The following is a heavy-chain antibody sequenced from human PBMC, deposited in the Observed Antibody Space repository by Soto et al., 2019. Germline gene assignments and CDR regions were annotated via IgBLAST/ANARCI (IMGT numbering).Heavy chain of an antibody. V-gene: IGHV3-15*01. CDR3: TRYRRAMVRGVIVYMDV. J-gene: IGHJ6*03. CDR2: IKSKTDGGTT. Sequence: GGSLRLSCAASGFTFSNAWMSWVRQAPGKGLEWVGRIKSKTDGGTTDYAAPVKGRFTISRDDSKNTLYLQMNSLKTEDTAVYYCTRYRRAMVRGVIVYMDVWGKGTTVTVSS. CDR1: GFTFSNAW. D-gene: IGHD3-10*01.